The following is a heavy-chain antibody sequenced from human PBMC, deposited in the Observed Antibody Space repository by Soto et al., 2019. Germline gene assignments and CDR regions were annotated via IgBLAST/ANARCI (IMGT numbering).Heavy chain of an antibody. CDR3: ATILVTKQWYFHV. CDR1: GFTFSSYG. Sequence: QLLDSGGGLVQFGGSLRLSCAASGFTFSSYGMSWVRQVPGKGLEWVSSISNGGSLTYYADSVKGRCTISRDNFKNTLYLQMDSLGAEDTALYYCATILVTKQWYFHVWGRGTLVTVSS. D-gene: IGHD4-17*01. V-gene: IGHV3-23*01. CDR2: ISNGGSLT. J-gene: IGHJ2*01.